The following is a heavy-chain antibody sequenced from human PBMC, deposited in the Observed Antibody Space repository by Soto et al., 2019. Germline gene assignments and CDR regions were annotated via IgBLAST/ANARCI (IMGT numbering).Heavy chain of an antibody. J-gene: IGHJ4*02. CDR1: GDSVSTYW. CDR2: IYNTGST. Sequence: SETLSLTCTVSGDSVSTYWWSWIRQPPGKGLEWIAYIYNTGSTNYNPSLKSRATISLDASKNQFSLKLSSVTAADTAVYYCARGPGASGTYHYYFDYWGPGTLVTVSS. V-gene: IGHV4-59*02. D-gene: IGHD3-10*01. CDR3: ARGPGASGTYHYYFDY.